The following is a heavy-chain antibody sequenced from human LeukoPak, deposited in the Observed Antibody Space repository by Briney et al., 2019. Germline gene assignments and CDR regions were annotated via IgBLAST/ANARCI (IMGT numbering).Heavy chain of an antibody. CDR3: AKEKVLYFDWVDAFDI. CDR1: GFTFSSCS. Sequence: GGSLRLSCAASGFTFSSCSMNGVRQAPGKGLEWGSYISSSSSTIYYADSVKGRFTISRDNAKNSLYLQMNSLRAEDTAVYYCAKEKVLYFDWVDAFDIWGQGTMVTVSS. D-gene: IGHD3-9*01. J-gene: IGHJ3*02. CDR2: ISSSSSTI. V-gene: IGHV3-48*04.